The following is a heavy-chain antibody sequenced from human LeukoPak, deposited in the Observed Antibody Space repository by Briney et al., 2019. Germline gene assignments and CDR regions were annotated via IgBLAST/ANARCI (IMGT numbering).Heavy chain of an antibody. J-gene: IGHJ4*02. Sequence: PSETLSLTCAVYGGSFSGYYWSWIRQPPGKGLEWIGEINHSGSTNYNPSLKSRVTISVDTSKNHFSLKLNSVTAADTAVYYCARVTGTTDYWGQGTLVTVSS. CDR3: ARVTGTTDY. CDR2: INHSGST. D-gene: IGHD1-7*01. V-gene: IGHV4-34*01. CDR1: GGSFSGYY.